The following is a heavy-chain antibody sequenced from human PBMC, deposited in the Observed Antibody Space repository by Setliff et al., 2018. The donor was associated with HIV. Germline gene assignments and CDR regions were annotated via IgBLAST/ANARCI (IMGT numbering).Heavy chain of an antibody. CDR3: AKDKGQKYADY. J-gene: IGHJ4*02. CDR1: GLTFSRHW. D-gene: IGHD3-10*01. V-gene: IGHV3-30*02. Sequence: PGGSLRLSCAASGLTFSRHWMHWVRQAPGKGLEWVASIRSDGSNKYYADSVTGRFTISRDDSKNTLYLQMNSLRAEDTAVYYCAKDKGQKYADYWGQGTMVTVSS. CDR2: IRSDGSNK.